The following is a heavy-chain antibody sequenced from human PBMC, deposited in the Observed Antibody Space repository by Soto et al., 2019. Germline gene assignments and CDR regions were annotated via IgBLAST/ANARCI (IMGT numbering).Heavy chain of an antibody. CDR2: IIPILGTA. CDR3: ARAIAAAGTLSGYYYYGMDV. V-gene: IGHV1-69*01. J-gene: IGHJ6*02. CDR1: GGTFSSYA. Sequence: QVQLVQSGAEVKKPGSSVKVSCKASGGTFSSYAISWVRQAPGQGLEWMGGIIPILGTANYAQKFQGRVTITADESTSTAYMELSSLRSEDTAVYYCARAIAAAGTLSGYYYYGMDVWGQGTTVTFSS. D-gene: IGHD6-13*01.